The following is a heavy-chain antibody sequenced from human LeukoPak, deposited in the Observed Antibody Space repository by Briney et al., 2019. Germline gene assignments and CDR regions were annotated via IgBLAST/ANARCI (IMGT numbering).Heavy chain of an antibody. CDR1: GFTFSDYY. V-gene: IGHV3-11*04. CDR3: AKFWSSHYAFDY. Sequence: PGGSLRLSCAASGFTFSDYYMSWIRQAPGEGLEWVSYISSSGSTIYYADSVKGRFTISRDNAKNTLYLQMNSLRAEDTAVYYCAKFWSSHYAFDYWGQGTLVTVSS. J-gene: IGHJ4*02. D-gene: IGHD1-26*01. CDR2: ISSSGSTI.